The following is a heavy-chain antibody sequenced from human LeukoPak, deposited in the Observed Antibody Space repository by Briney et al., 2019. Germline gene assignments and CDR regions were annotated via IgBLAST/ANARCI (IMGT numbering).Heavy chain of an antibody. CDR3: ARDHETHSSSFAFDY. J-gene: IGHJ4*02. CDR2: ISYDGSNK. D-gene: IGHD6-6*01. Sequence: PGGSLRLSCAASGFTFSSYAMHWVRQAPGKGLEWVAVISYDGSNKYYADSVKGRFTISRDNSKNTLYLQMNSLRAEDTAVYYYARDHETHSSSFAFDYWGQGTLVTVSS. CDR1: GFTFSSYA. V-gene: IGHV3-30-3*01.